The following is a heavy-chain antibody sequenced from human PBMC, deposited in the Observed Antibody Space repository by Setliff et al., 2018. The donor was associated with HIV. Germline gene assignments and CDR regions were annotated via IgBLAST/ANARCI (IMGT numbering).Heavy chain of an antibody. CDR2: ISYSGST. Sequence: SETLSLTCTVSGGSISHYYWNWIRQSPGKGLEWIGFISYSGSTNYNPSLESRVTISVDTSKNQFSLKVNSVTAADTAVYYCARDGEWLRLGTYWYFDLWGRGTLVTVSS. CDR1: GGSISHYY. J-gene: IGHJ2*01. CDR3: ARDGEWLRLGTYWYFDL. V-gene: IGHV4-59*12. D-gene: IGHD5-12*01.